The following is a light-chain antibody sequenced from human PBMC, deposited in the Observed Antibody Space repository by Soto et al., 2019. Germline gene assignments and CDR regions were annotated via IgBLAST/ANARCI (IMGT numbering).Light chain of an antibody. V-gene: IGKV3-20*01. J-gene: IGKJ3*01. CDR2: SAS. CDR3: HQSAISPLT. CDR1: QSLHNNF. Sequence: EIVLTQFPGTLSLSPGERATLSCRASQSLHNNFLVRYQQKPGQAPRLLIASASRRATGIPDRFSSSGSGTDFTLTISRLDPEDFAVDYCHQSAISPLTFGHGTRVDVE.